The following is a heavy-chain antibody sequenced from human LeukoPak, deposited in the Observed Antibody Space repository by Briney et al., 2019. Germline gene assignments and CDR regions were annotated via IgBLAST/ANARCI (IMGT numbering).Heavy chain of an antibody. Sequence: PGGSLRLSCAASGFTFSSYAMHWVRQAPGKGLEWVSLISSGGTDEYYADSVKGRFTISRDNSKNTLYLQLNSLRAEDTAVYYCARDSTYYYDSGSSGPHYFDNWGQGTLVTVFS. CDR1: GFTFSSYA. CDR3: ARDSTYYYDSGSSGPHYFDN. J-gene: IGHJ4*02. D-gene: IGHD3-10*01. CDR2: ISSGGTDE. V-gene: IGHV3-30*01.